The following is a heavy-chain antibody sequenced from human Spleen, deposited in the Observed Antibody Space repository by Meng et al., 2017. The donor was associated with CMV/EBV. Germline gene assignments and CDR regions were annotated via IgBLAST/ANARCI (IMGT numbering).Heavy chain of an antibody. CDR3: AKDRAGGRSYGMDV. CDR1: GFTFSSYG. V-gene: IGHV3-NL1*01. J-gene: IGHJ6*02. Sequence: GESLKISCAASGFTFSSYGMHWVRQAPGKGLEWVSVVYSGGIRTYYADSVKGRFTISRENPKNTVYLQMNSLRADDTAVYYCAKDRAGGRSYGMDVWGQGTTVTVSS. CDR2: VYSGGIRT. D-gene: IGHD1-26*01.